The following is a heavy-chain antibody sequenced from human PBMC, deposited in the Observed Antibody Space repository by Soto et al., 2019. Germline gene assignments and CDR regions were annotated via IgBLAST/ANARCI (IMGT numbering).Heavy chain of an antibody. V-gene: IGHV4-34*01. CDR1: GGSFSGYY. CDR3: ASRDPGTSVDY. D-gene: IGHD1-7*01. CDR2: INHSGST. Sequence: SETLSVTCAVYGGSFSGYYWSWIRQPPGKGLEWIGEINHSGSTNYNPTLKSRVTISLDKSENQISLKVTCLTAADPAVYYCASRDPGTSVDYWGQGTLVTVSS. J-gene: IGHJ4*02.